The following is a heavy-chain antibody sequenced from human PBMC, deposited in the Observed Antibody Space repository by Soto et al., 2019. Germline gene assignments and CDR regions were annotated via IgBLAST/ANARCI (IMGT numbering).Heavy chain of an antibody. CDR2: ISSRANNYAT. CDR3: SRGQGAAIGDYYYHGMDV. D-gene: IGHD2-2*02. Sequence: EVQLVESGGGLVQPGGSLKLSCTASGFIFSGSAIHWVRQASGKGLEWVGRISSRANNYATSSAASVKGRFFFSRDDSKNTAYLQMNTLNTEDTAVYYCSRGQGAAIGDYYYHGMDVWGQGTTVTVSS. CDR1: GFIFSGSA. V-gene: IGHV3-73*02. J-gene: IGHJ6*02.